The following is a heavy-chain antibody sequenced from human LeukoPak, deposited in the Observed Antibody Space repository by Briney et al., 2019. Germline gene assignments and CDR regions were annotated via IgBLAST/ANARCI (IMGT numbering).Heavy chain of an antibody. CDR1: GFTFTTYW. CDR3: ARVGTAEGTLEDY. D-gene: IGHD6-13*01. CDR2: IKNDGSEK. Sequence: GGSLRLSCAATGFTFTTYWMSWVRQPPGKGLEWVANIKNDGSEKYYVDSVRGRFTISRDNAKNSLYLQMNSLRAEDTAVYYCARVGTAEGTLEDYWGQGTLVTVSS. J-gene: IGHJ4*02. V-gene: IGHV3-7*01.